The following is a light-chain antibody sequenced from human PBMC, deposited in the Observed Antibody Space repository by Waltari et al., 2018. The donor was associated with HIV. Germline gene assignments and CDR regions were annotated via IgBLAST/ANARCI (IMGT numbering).Light chain of an antibody. CDR1: SSNIGING. Sequence: SVLTQSPSASGTPGQRVPISCSGGSSNIGINGVDWYQQFPGTAPKLLIYSNNQRPSGVPDRFSGSKSGTSASLAISGLQSEDEATYYCATLDDSLNGPIFGGGTRLTVL. CDR3: ATLDDSLNGPI. CDR2: SNN. V-gene: IGLV1-44*01. J-gene: IGLJ2*01.